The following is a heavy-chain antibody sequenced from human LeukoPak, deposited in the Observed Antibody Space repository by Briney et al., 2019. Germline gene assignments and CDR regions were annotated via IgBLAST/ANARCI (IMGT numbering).Heavy chain of an antibody. D-gene: IGHD3-22*01. CDR2: IYYSGST. J-gene: IGHJ6*02. CDR3: ARGWLKNGYYYYGMDV. V-gene: IGHV4-59*01. Sequence: PSETLSLTCTVSGGSISSYYWSWIRQPPGKGLEWIGYIYYSGSTNYNPSLKSRVTISVDTSKNQFSLKLSPVTAADTAVYYCARGWLKNGYYYYGMDVWGQGTTVTVSS. CDR1: GGSISSYY.